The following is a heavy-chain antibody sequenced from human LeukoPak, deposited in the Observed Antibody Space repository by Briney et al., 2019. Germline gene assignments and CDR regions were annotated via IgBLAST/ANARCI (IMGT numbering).Heavy chain of an antibody. CDR2: ISAYNGNT. D-gene: IGHD3-10*01. CDR3: AREEGLGSGISWFDP. J-gene: IGHJ5*02. V-gene: IGHV1-18*01. Sequence: ASVKVSCKASGYTFTSYGISWVRQAPGQGLEWMGWISAYNGNTNYAQKLQGRVTMTADTSTSTAYMELRSLRSDDTAVYYCAREEGLGSGISWFDPWGQGTLVTVSS. CDR1: GYTFTSYG.